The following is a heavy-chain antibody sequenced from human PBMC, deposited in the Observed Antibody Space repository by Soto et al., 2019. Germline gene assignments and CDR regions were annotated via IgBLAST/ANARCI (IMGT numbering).Heavy chain of an antibody. D-gene: IGHD2-2*01. CDR3: ASSPRGYCSSTSCRELGNYYGMDV. V-gene: IGHV5-51*01. CDR2: IYPDDSKT. J-gene: IGHJ6*02. CDR1: GFSFTYYW. Sequence: HGESLKISCKGSGFSFTYYWIGWVRQMPGKGLEWMGIIYPDDSKTIYSPSFQGQVTISADKSISTAYLQWSSLKASDTAMYYCASSPRGYCSSTSCRELGNYYGMDVWGQGTTVTVSS.